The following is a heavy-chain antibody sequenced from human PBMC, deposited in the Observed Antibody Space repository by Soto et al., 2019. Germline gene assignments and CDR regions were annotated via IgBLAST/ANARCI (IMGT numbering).Heavy chain of an antibody. CDR1: GFTFSDHY. J-gene: IGHJ4*02. V-gene: IGHV3-72*01. CDR3: ASSLGYGCIGGCLHYYFYY. CDR2: TRNKANSYNP. D-gene: IGHD2-15*01. Sequence: EVQLVESGGGLVQPGGSLRLSCAASGFTFSDHYMDWVRQAPGKGLEWVGRTRNKANSYNPDYAASVKGRFTISRYDSKSSLYLRMNCLKPEDAAVYYCASSLGYGCIGGCLHYYFYYWDQVTRVSDSS.